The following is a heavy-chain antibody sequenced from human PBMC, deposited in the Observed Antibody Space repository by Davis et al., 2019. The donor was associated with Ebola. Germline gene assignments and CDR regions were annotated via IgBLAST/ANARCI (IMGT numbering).Heavy chain of an antibody. V-gene: IGHV1-2*02. Sequence: ASVKVSCKASGGTFSSYAISWVRQAPGQGLEWMGWINPNSGGTNYAQKFQGRVTMTRDTSISTAYMELSRLRSDDTAVYYCARDWGMDVWGQGTTVTVSS. CDR1: GGTFSSYA. J-gene: IGHJ6*02. CDR3: ARDWGMDV. CDR2: INPNSGGT.